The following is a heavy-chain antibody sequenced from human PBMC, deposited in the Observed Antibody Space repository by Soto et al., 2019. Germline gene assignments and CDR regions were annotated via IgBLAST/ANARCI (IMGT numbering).Heavy chain of an antibody. Sequence: PGGSLRLSCAASGFTFSSYWMSWVRQAPGKGLEWVANIKQDGSEKYYVDSVKGRFTISRDNAKNSLYLQMNSLRAEDTAVYYCARDSPSKDPNWFDPWGQGTLVTVSS. CDR2: IKQDGSEK. V-gene: IGHV3-7*03. D-gene: IGHD2-2*01. J-gene: IGHJ5*02. CDR1: GFTFSSYW. CDR3: ARDSPSKDPNWFDP.